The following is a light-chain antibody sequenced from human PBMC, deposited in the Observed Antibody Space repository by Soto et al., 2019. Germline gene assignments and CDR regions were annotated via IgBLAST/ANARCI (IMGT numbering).Light chain of an antibody. CDR2: DAS. CDR1: QSVSSY. V-gene: IGKV3-20*01. J-gene: IGKJ1*01. CDR3: QQYAGSST. Sequence: EIVMTQSPATLSVSPGERATVSCRASQSVSSYLAWYQQKPGQAPRLLIYDASNRATGIPDRFSGSGSGTDFTLTISRLEPEDFAVYYCQQYAGSSTFGQGTKVDIK.